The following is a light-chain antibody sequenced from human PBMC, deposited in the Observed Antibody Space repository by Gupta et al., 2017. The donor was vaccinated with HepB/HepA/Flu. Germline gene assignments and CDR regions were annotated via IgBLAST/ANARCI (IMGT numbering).Light chain of an antibody. Sequence: DIQMTQSPYTLSASVGDRVTITCRASQSISSWLAWYQQKPGKAPKLLIYKASSLESGVPSRFSGSGAGTECTLTSSSLHPDVFATYYCQQYNSYSFTFGPGTKVDIK. CDR2: KAS. V-gene: IGKV1-5*03. CDR1: QSISSW. CDR3: QQYNSYSFT. J-gene: IGKJ3*01.